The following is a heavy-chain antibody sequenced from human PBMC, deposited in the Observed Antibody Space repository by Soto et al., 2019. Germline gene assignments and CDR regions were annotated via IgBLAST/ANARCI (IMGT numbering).Heavy chain of an antibody. CDR1: GFTVSSNY. Sequence: EVQLVESGGGLIQPGGSLRLSCAASGFTVSSNYMSWVRQAPGKGLEWVSLIYSGGSTYYADSVKGRFTISRDNSKNPLNLQMNSLRAEDTAVYYCATSAAAPRFRDYWGQGTLVTVSS. D-gene: IGHD2-2*01. J-gene: IGHJ4*02. CDR3: ATSAAAPRFRDY. CDR2: IYSGGST. V-gene: IGHV3-53*01.